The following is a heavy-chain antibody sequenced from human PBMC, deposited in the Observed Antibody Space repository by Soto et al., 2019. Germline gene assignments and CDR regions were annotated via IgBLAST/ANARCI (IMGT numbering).Heavy chain of an antibody. V-gene: IGHV5-51*01. CDR2: IYPGDPDT. Sequence: GESPKISCKGSGYSFTRYWIGWVRQMPGEGLEWMGVIYPGDPDTRYSPSFQGQVTISADKSISTAYLQWSSLKASDTAMYYCARLSRYCSGGSCYVSSNYFDYWGQGTLVTVSS. J-gene: IGHJ4*02. D-gene: IGHD2-15*01. CDR1: GYSFTRYW. CDR3: ARLSRYCSGGSCYVSSNYFDY.